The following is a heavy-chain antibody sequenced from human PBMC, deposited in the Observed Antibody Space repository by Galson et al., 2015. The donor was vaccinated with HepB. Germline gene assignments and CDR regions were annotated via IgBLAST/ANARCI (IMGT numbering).Heavy chain of an antibody. D-gene: IGHD6-6*01. V-gene: IGHV4-31*03. J-gene: IGHJ5*02. CDR2: IYYSGST. Sequence: LSLTCTVSGGSISSGGYYWSWIRQHPGKGLEWIGYIYYSGSTYYNPSLKSRVTISVDTSKNQFSLKLSSVTAADTAVYYCARDCIAARPGQGGWFDPWGQGTLVTVSS. CDR3: ARDCIAARPGQGGWFDP. CDR1: GGSISSGGYY.